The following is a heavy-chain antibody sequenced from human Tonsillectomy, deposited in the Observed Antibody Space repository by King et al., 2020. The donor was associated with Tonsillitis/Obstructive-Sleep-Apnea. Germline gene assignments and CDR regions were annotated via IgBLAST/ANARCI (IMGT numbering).Heavy chain of an antibody. D-gene: IGHD1-26*01. CDR2: IYSGGIT. J-gene: IGHJ4*02. Sequence: VQLVESGGGLVQPGGSLRLSCAASGFTVSSNYMSWVRQAPGKGLEWVSLIYSGGITYYADSVKGRFTISSDNSKNTLYLQMNSLRAEDTAVYYCARAPSGGGWDYWGQGTLVTVSS. CDR1: GFTVSSNY. V-gene: IGHV3-66*01. CDR3: ARAPSGGGWDY.